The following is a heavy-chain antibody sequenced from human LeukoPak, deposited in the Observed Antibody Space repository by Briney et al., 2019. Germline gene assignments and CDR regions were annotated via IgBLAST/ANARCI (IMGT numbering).Heavy chain of an antibody. CDR2: IIPILGIA. Sequence: ASVKVSCTASGGTFTIYAISWGRQAPGQGVEWVGRIIPILGIANYAQKFQGRVTITADKSTSTAYIELSSRRSEDTAVYYCARGRYYDISGYCNDYWGQGTLVTVSS. D-gene: IGHD3-22*01. V-gene: IGHV1-69*04. CDR3: ARGRYYDISGYCNDY. J-gene: IGHJ4*02. CDR1: GGTFTIYA.